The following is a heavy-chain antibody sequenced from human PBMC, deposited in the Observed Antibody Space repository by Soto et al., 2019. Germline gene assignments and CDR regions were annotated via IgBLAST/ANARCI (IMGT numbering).Heavy chain of an antibody. Sequence: SETLSLTCTVSGGSISSYYRSWIRQPPGKGLEWIGYIYYSGSTNYNPSLKSRVTISVDTSKNQFSLKLSSVTAADTAVYYCARPTAAAPYYYYGMDVWGQGTTVTVSS. CDR2: IYYSGST. V-gene: IGHV4-59*08. CDR3: ARPTAAAPYYYYGMDV. CDR1: GGSISSYY. J-gene: IGHJ6*02. D-gene: IGHD6-13*01.